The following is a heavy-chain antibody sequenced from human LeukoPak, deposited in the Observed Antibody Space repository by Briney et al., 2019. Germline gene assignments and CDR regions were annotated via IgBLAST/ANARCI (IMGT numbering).Heavy chain of an antibody. J-gene: IGHJ6*03. D-gene: IGHD2-8*01. Sequence: GASVKVSCKASGYTFTSYDINWVRQATGQGLEWMGWMNPNSGNTGYAQKFQGRVTMTRNTSISTAYRELSSLRSEDTAVYYCARVYEGDYYYYYMDVWGKGTTVTISS. CDR1: GYTFTSYD. CDR3: ARVYEGDYYYYYMDV. V-gene: IGHV1-8*01. CDR2: MNPNSGNT.